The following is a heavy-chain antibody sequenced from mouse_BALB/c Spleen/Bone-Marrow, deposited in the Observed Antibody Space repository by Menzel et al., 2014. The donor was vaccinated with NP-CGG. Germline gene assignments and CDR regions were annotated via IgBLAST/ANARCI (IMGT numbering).Heavy chain of an antibody. D-gene: IGHD4-1*01. CDR3: ARSLGRFDY. Sequence: ESGPSLVKPSQTLSLTCSVTGDSITSGYWNWIRKFPGNELEYMGYISYTGNTYYNSSLKSRISIARDTSKNQYYLQLHSVTTEDTATYFCARSLGRFDYWGQGATLTVSS. CDR1: GDSITSGY. V-gene: IGHV3-8*02. CDR2: ISYTGNT. J-gene: IGHJ2*01.